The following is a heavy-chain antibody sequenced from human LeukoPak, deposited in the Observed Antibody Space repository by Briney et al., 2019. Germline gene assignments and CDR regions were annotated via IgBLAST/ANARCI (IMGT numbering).Heavy chain of an antibody. D-gene: IGHD3-9*01. V-gene: IGHV3-48*03. CDR2: ISSSGSTI. Sequence: QPGGSLRLSCAASGFTFSSYEMNWVRQAPGKGLEWVSYISSSGSTIYYADSVKGRFTISRDNAKNSLYLQMNSLRSDDTAVYYCARATYDILTGYYYYYYMDVWGKGTTVTISS. J-gene: IGHJ6*03. CDR1: GFTFSSYE. CDR3: ARATYDILTGYYYYYYMDV.